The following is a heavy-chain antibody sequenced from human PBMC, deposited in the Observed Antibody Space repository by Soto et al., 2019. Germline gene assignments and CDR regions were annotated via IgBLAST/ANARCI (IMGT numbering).Heavy chain of an antibody. Sequence: EVQLVESGGGLVKPGGSLILYCAASGFTFSSYSMNWVRQAPGKGLEWVSSISSSSSYIYYADSVKGRFPISRYNAKDSLYLQMNSLRADDTDVYYCARIHLGYDAFDNWGQGTMVTVSS. V-gene: IGHV3-21*01. CDR3: ARIHLGYDAFDN. CDR2: ISSSSSYI. J-gene: IGHJ3*02. CDR1: GFTFSSYS. D-gene: IGHD2-15*01.